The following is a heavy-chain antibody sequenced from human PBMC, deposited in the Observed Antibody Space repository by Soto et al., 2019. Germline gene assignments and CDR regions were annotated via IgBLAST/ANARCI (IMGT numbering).Heavy chain of an antibody. J-gene: IGHJ4*02. CDR3: ARRYGGNLDY. CDR2: IYYSGST. Sequence: SETLSLTCTVSGGSISSYYWSWFRQPPGKGLEWIGYIYYSGSTNYNPSLKSRVTISVDTSKNQFSLKLSSATAADTTVYYCARRYGGNLDYWGQGTLVTVSS. CDR1: GGSISSYY. D-gene: IGHD1-1*01. V-gene: IGHV4-59*08.